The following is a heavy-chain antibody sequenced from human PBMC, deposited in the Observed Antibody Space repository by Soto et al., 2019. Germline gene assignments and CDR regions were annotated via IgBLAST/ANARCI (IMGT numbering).Heavy chain of an antibody. D-gene: IGHD1-26*01. Sequence: SETLSLTCAVSSGSISSSNWWSWVRQPPGKGLEWIGEIYHSGSTNYNPSLKSRVTISVDTSKNQFSLKLSSVTAADTAVYYCASGGRYYGMDVWGQGTTVTVS. CDR2: IYHSGST. V-gene: IGHV4-4*02. CDR3: ASGGRYYGMDV. J-gene: IGHJ6*02. CDR1: SGSISSSNW.